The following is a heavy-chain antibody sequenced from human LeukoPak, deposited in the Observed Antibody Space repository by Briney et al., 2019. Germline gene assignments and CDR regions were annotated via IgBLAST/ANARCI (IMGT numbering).Heavy chain of an antibody. CDR2: IYPGDSDT. CDR1: GYRFTSYW. J-gene: IGHJ6*03. Sequence: GESLKISCKGSGYRFTSYWIGWVRQMPGKGLEWMGIIYPGDSDTRYSPSFQDQVTISADKSISTAYLQWSSLKASDTAMYYCARHVVVPAAIGYYYYMDVWGKGTTVTISS. D-gene: IGHD2-2*01. V-gene: IGHV5-51*01. CDR3: ARHVVVPAAIGYYYYMDV.